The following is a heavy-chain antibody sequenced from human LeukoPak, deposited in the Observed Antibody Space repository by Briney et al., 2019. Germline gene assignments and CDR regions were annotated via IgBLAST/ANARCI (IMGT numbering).Heavy chain of an antibody. Sequence: SETLSLTCTVSGYSISSGYYWGWIRQPPGKGLEWTGSIYHSGSTYYNPSLKSRVTISVDTSKNQFSLKLSSVTAADTAVYYCARVRGWVYGDPAPDYWGQGTLVTVSS. CDR1: GYSISSGYY. CDR2: IYHSGST. V-gene: IGHV4-38-2*02. CDR3: ARVRGWVYGDPAPDY. D-gene: IGHD4-17*01. J-gene: IGHJ4*02.